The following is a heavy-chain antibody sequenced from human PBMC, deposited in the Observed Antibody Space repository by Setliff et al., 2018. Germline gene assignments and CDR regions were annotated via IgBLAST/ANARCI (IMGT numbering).Heavy chain of an antibody. Sequence: SETLSLTCAVSGDSVSTGTWWSWVRLPPGKGLEWIGEIFHSGSTNYNPSLKSRVTFSVDKSKNQFSLKLTSVTAADTAVYYCASRPSAEFFDYWGQGTVVTVSS. V-gene: IGHV4-4*02. D-gene: IGHD6-25*01. J-gene: IGHJ4*02. CDR1: GDSVSTGTW. CDR2: IFHSGST. CDR3: ASRPSAEFFDY.